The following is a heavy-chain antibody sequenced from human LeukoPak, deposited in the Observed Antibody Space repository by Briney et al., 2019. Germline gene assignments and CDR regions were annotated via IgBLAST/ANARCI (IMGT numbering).Heavy chain of an antibody. V-gene: IGHV3-30*02. CDR1: GFTFSSYG. J-gene: IGHJ5*02. Sequence: PGGSLRLSCAASGFTFSSYGMHWVRQAPGKGLEWVAFIRYDGSNKYYADSVKGRFTISRDNSKNTLYLQMNSLRAEDTAVYYCARPHDYDSSGYYNWFDPWGQGTLVTVSS. CDR3: ARPHDYDSSGYYNWFDP. CDR2: IRYDGSNK. D-gene: IGHD3-22*01.